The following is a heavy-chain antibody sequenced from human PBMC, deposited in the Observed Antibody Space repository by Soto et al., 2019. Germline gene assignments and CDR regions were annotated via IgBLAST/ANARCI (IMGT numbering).Heavy chain of an antibody. CDR1: GYTFTSYG. Sequence: QVQLVQSGAEVKKPGASVKVSCKASGYTFTSYGISWVRQAPGQGLEWMGWISAYNGNTNYAQKLQGRVTMTTDTSTRTAYRELRSLRAEDTAVYYCARVIAAAGRVWMDYWGQGTLVTVSS. CDR3: ARVIAAAGRVWMDY. V-gene: IGHV1-18*01. J-gene: IGHJ4*02. D-gene: IGHD6-13*01. CDR2: ISAYNGNT.